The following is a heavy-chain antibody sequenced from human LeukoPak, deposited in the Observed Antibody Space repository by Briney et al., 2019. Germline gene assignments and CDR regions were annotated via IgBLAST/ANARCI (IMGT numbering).Heavy chain of an antibody. CDR1: GFTFSSYA. CDR2: ISYDGSNK. V-gene: IGHV3-30*04. J-gene: IGHJ4*02. D-gene: IGHD5-18*01. Sequence: GRSLRLSCAASGFTFSSYAMHWVRQAPGKGLEWVAVISYDGSNKYYADSVEGRFTISRDNSKNTLYLQMNSLRAEDTAVYYCARAVGYSYGFDYFDYWGQGTLVTVSS. CDR3: ARAVGYSYGFDYFDY.